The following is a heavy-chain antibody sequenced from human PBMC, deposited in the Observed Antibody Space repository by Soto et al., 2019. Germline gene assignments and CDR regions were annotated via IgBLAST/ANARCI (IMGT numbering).Heavy chain of an antibody. Sequence: PGGSLRLSCGASGFTVSGNSLSWVRQAPGKGLEWVSYIFTDGSTYYADSVRGRFTISRDNSKNTLYLQMNNLRAEDTAVYYCARDGGSGTAAAGTQDRYKYYGMDVWSQGTTVTVSS. J-gene: IGHJ6*02. CDR1: GFTVSGNS. CDR3: ARDGGSGTAAAGTQDRYKYYGMDV. V-gene: IGHV3-53*01. D-gene: IGHD6-13*01. CDR2: IFTDGST.